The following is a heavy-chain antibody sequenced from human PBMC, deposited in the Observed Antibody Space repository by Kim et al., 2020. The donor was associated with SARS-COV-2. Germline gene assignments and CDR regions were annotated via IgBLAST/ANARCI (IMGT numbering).Heavy chain of an antibody. J-gene: IGHJ5*02. V-gene: IGHV4-38-2*02. CDR1: GYSISSGYY. CDR2: IYHSGST. CDR3: ARDYYGSGSYLTRYFDP. D-gene: IGHD3-10*01. Sequence: SETLSLTCTVSGYSISSGYYWGWIRQPPGKGLEWIGSIYHSGSTYYNPSLKSRVTISVDTSKNQFSLKLSSVTAADTAVYYCARDYYGSGSYLTRYFDPWSQGTLVTVSS.